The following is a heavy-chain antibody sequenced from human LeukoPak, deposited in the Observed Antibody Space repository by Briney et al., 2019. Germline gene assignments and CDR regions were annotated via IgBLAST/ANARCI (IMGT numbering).Heavy chain of an antibody. Sequence: SETLSLTCAVYGGSFSGYYWSWIRQPPGRGLEWIGEINHSGSTNYNPSLKSRVTISVDTSKNQFSLKLSSVTAADTAVYYCARSGSDIDFDYWGQGTLVTVSS. J-gene: IGHJ4*02. CDR2: INHSGST. D-gene: IGHD2-15*01. CDR1: GGSFSGYY. V-gene: IGHV4-34*01. CDR3: ARSGSDIDFDY.